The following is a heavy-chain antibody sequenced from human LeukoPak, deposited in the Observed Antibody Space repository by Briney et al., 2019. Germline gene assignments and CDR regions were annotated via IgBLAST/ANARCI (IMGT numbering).Heavy chain of an antibody. J-gene: IGHJ3*02. CDR1: GYSFTSYW. Sequence: GESLKISCKGSGYSFTSYWIGWVRQMPGKGLEWMGIIYPGDSDTRYSPSFQGQVTISADKSISTAYLQWSSLKASDTAMYYCATQLGHIAVAGTGAAFDIWGQGTMVTVSS. CDR2: IYPGDSDT. V-gene: IGHV5-51*01. CDR3: ATQLGHIAVAGTGAAFDI. D-gene: IGHD6-19*01.